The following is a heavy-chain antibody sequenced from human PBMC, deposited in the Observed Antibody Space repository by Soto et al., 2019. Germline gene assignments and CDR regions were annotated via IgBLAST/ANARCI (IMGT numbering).Heavy chain of an antibody. D-gene: IGHD3-3*01. V-gene: IGHV4-31*03. Sequence: SETLSLTCSVSGGSISTGGYYWSWIRQYPGKGLEWLGYIDGSGYTFYNPSLQSRLTLSMDTSKNQFSLKLSSATAADTAVYFCARKQAGFFYGIDYWGQGTLVTVSS. J-gene: IGHJ4*02. CDR1: GGSISTGGYY. CDR2: IDGSGYT. CDR3: ARKQAGFFYGIDY.